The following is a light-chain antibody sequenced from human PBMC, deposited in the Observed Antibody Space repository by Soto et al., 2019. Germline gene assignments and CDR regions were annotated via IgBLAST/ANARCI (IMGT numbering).Light chain of an antibody. Sequence: QSALTQPASVSGSPGQSITISCTGTSSDVGAYIYVSWYQHHPGKAPKVMIYEVTNRPSGVSDRFSGSKSGNTASLTISGLQAEDEADYYCCSYTSSRTYVFXTGTKV. V-gene: IGLV2-14*01. CDR1: SSDVGAYIY. CDR2: EVT. J-gene: IGLJ1*01. CDR3: CSYTSSRTYV.